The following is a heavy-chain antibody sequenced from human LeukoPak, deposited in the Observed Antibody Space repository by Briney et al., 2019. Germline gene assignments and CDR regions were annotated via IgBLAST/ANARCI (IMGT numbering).Heavy chain of an antibody. CDR3: ARDGYSSGWYAVQKYHAFDI. J-gene: IGHJ3*02. CDR1: GFSFSTYS. Sequence: PGGSLRLSCAASGFSFSTYSMNWVRQAPGKGLEWVSSISSSSSYIYYADSVKGRFTISRDNAKNSLYLQMNSLRAEDTAVYYCARDGYSSGWYAVQKYHAFDIWGQGTMVTVSS. V-gene: IGHV3-21*01. D-gene: IGHD6-19*01. CDR2: ISSSSSYI.